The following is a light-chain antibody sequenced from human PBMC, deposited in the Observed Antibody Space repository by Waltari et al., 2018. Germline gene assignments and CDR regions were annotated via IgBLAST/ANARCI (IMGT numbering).Light chain of an antibody. CDR2: GAS. CDR3: EQCDGSVLT. V-gene: IGKV3-20*01. Sequence: IVLTQSPDTLSLSPGERATLSCRASQAIGHNFLVWYQQKPGQAPSLLIHGASRRATGVPDRFSGSGSGTDFALTISRLEVEDFAVYYCEQCDGSVLTFGGGTKLEIK. CDR1: QAIGHNF. J-gene: IGKJ4*01.